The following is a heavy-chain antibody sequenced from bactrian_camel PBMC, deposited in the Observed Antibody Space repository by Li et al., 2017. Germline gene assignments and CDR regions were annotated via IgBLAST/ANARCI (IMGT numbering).Heavy chain of an antibody. J-gene: IGHJ4*01. D-gene: IGHD2*01. CDR2: IDSDGIT. CDR3: AASPREYCGDNMRLIWRVATA. V-gene: IGHV3S53*01. Sequence: HVQLVESGGGSVQAGGSLRLSCEDSSGYSLELDCMGWFRQAPGKEREAVAAIDSDGITTVADSVKGRFTISQDKAKNTVDLQMNKLEPEYTAMYYCAASPREYCGDNMRLIWRVATARGRGTQVTVS. CDR1: SGYSLELDC.